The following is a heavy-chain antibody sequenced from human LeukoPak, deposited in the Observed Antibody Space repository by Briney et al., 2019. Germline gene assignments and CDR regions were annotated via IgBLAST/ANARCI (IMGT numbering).Heavy chain of an antibody. CDR2: IYTSGST. J-gene: IGHJ3*02. V-gene: IGHV4-59*10. Sequence: SETLSLTCAVYGDSFSGYYWSWIRQPAGRGLEWIGRIYTSGSTNYNPSLKSRVTMSLDRSKTQISLRLSSVTAADTAVYYCARPTSSSGWYDAFDIWGQGTMVTVSS. CDR3: ARPTSSSGWYDAFDI. D-gene: IGHD6-19*01. CDR1: GDSFSGYY.